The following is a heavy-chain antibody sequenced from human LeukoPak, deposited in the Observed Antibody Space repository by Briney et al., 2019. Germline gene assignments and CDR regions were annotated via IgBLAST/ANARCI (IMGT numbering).Heavy chain of an antibody. Sequence: PGRSLRLSCAASGFTFSTYGIHWVRQAPGKGLEWVAVIWHDGSNKYYADSVKGRFTISRDSSKNTLYLQMNSLRAEDTAVYYCARWVGAAGFDYWGQGTLVTVSS. D-gene: IGHD2-15*01. J-gene: IGHJ4*02. CDR1: GFTFSTYG. V-gene: IGHV3-33*01. CDR2: IWHDGSNK. CDR3: ARWVGAAGFDY.